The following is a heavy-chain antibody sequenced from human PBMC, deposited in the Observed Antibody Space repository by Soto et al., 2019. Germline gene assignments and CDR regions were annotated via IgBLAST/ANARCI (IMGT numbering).Heavy chain of an antibody. CDR2: IKQRGSEK. CDR1: GFTFSSYW. Sequence: EVQLVESGGGLVQPGGSLRLSCAASGFTFSSYWMSWVRQAPGTGLEWVANIKQRGSEKYYVDSVKGQLTISRDNAKNSLYLQMNVLRAEDTAVYYGARLRVCFGELPAWGGDAFDIWGQGTMVTVSS. D-gene: IGHD3-10*01. CDR3: ARLRVCFGELPAWGGDAFDI. V-gene: IGHV3-7*01. J-gene: IGHJ3*02.